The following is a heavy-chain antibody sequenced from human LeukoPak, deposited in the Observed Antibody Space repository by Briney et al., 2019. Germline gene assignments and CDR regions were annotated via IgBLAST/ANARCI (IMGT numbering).Heavy chain of an antibody. D-gene: IGHD5-18*01. CDR1: GGSISSYY. Sequence: SETLSLTCTVSGGSISSYYWSWIRQPPGKGLEWIGYIYYSGSTNYSPSLKSRVTISVDTSKNQFSLKLSSVTAADTAVYYCARDQTAMVVQGAFDIWGQGTMVTVSS. V-gene: IGHV4-59*01. J-gene: IGHJ3*02. CDR3: ARDQTAMVVQGAFDI. CDR2: IYYSGST.